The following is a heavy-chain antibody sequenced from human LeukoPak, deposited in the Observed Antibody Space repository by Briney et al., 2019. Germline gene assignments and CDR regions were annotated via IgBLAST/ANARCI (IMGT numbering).Heavy chain of an antibody. CDR2: IYYSGST. CDR1: GGSISSYY. V-gene: IGHV4-59*01. Sequence: SETLSLTCTVSGGSISSYYWSWIRQPPGKGLEWIGYIYYSGSTNYNPSLKSRVTISVDTSKNQFSLKLTSVTAADTAVYYCARGGEGYPLPHYSDYWGQGTLVTVSS. D-gene: IGHD5-18*01. J-gene: IGHJ4*02. CDR3: ARGGEGYPLPHYSDY.